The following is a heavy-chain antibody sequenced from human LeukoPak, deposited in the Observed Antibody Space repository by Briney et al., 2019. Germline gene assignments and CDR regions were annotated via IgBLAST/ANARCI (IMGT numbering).Heavy chain of an antibody. CDR2: INAGNGNT. J-gene: IGHJ6*02. Sequence: GASVKVSCKASGYTFTSYAMHWVRQAPGQRLEWMGWINAGNGNTKYSQKFQGRVTITRDTSASTAYMELSSLRSEDTAVYYCARVRNSSPSRASYYYGMDVWGQGTTVTVSS. CDR1: GYTFTSYA. D-gene: IGHD6-13*01. V-gene: IGHV1-3*01. CDR3: ARVRNSSPSRASYYYGMDV.